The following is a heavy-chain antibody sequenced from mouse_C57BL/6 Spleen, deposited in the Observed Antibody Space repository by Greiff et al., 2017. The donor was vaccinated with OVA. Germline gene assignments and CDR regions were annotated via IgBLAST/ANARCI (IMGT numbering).Heavy chain of an antibody. D-gene: IGHD3-2*02. V-gene: IGHV5-4*01. Sequence: EAQLQESGGGLVKPGGSLKLSCAASGFTFSSYAMSWVRQTPEKRLEWVATISDGGSYTYYPDNVKGRFTISRDNAKNNLYLQMSHLKSEDTAMYYCARDRDSSFDYWGQGTTLTVSS. CDR1: GFTFSSYA. CDR2: ISDGGSYT. J-gene: IGHJ2*01. CDR3: ARDRDSSFDY.